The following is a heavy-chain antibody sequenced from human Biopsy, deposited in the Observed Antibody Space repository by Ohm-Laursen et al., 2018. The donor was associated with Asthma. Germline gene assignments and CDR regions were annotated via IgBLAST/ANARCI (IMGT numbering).Heavy chain of an antibody. Sequence: SLRLSCTASGFTFGSYDMHWVRQAPGKGLEWVANIKKDGSEKYYVDSVKGRFTISRDNAKNSLYLHMNSLRAEDTAVYYCARGGYCTSPTCPWGRYATDVWGQGTTVTVSS. CDR1: GFTFGSYD. V-gene: IGHV3-7*01. D-gene: IGHD2-2*01. J-gene: IGHJ6*02. CDR3: ARGGYCTSPTCPWGRYATDV. CDR2: IKKDGSEK.